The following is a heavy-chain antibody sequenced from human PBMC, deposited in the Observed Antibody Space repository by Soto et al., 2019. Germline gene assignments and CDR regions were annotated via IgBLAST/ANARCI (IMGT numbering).Heavy chain of an antibody. CDR3: ARDSSSWYTQGDWFDP. D-gene: IGHD6-13*01. V-gene: IGHV1-18*01. Sequence: QVQLVQSGAEVKKPGASVKVSCKASGYTFTSYGISWVRQAPGQGLEWMGWISAYNGNTNYAQKLQGRVTMTTDTSTSTAYTELRSLRSDDTAVYYCARDSSSWYTQGDWFDPWGQGTLVTVSS. CDR1: GYTFTSYG. J-gene: IGHJ5*02. CDR2: ISAYNGNT.